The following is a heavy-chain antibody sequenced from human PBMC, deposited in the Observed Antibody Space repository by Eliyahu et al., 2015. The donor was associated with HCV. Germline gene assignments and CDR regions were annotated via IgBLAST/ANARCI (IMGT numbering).Heavy chain of an antibody. D-gene: IGHD3-22*01. Sequence: QVQLVESGGGVVQPGRSLRLSCXASGFPFSSXGMHWVRQAPGKGLEWVAVIWYDGSNKYYADSVKGRFTISRDNSKNTLYLQMNSLRAEDTAVYYCAAAPYYYDSSGYYHEDYWGQGTLVTVSS. V-gene: IGHV3-33*01. CDR3: AAAPYYYDSSGYYHEDY. CDR2: IWYDGSNK. CDR1: GFPFSSXG. J-gene: IGHJ4*02.